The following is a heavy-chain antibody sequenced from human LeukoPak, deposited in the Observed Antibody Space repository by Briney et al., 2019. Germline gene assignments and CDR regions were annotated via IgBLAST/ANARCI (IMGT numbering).Heavy chain of an antibody. Sequence: PGGSLRLSCAASGFTFDDYAMHWVRQAPGKGLEWVSGISWNSGSIGYADSVKGRFTISRDNAKNSLYLQMNSLRAEDTALYYCAKDISRGIRGMDVWGQGTMVTVSS. CDR1: GFTFDDYA. V-gene: IGHV3-9*01. CDR3: AKDISRGIRGMDV. D-gene: IGHD3-16*01. CDR2: ISWNSGSI. J-gene: IGHJ6*02.